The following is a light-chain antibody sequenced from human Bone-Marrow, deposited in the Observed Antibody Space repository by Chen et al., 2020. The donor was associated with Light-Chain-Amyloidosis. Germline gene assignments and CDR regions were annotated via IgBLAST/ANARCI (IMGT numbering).Light chain of an antibody. J-gene: IGLJ3*02. Sequence: SYVLTQPSSVSVAPGQTATIACGGKNIGSTSVHWYQQTPGQAPLLVVYDDSDRPSGIPERLAGSNSGNTATLTIGRVEAGDEADYYCQVWDRSSDRPVFGGGTKLTVL. V-gene: IGLV3-21*02. CDR3: QVWDRSSDRPV. CDR1: NIGSTS. CDR2: DDS.